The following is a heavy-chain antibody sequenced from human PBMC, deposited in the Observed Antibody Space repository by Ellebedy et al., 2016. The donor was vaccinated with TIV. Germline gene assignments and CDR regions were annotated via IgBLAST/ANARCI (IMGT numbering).Heavy chain of an antibody. Sequence: GESLKISCAASGFTFSSYWMHWVRQAPGKGLVWVSRIKGDGSITDYADSMKGRFTISRDNAKNSLYLQMNSLRAEDTAVYYCARAKSTGYDLMDFWGLGTLVTVSS. V-gene: IGHV3-74*01. CDR2: IKGDGSIT. CDR1: GFTFSSYW. D-gene: IGHD5-12*01. J-gene: IGHJ4*02. CDR3: ARAKSTGYDLMDF.